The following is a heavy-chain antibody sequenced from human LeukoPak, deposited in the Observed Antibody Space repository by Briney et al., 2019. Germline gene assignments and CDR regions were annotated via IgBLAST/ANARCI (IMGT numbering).Heavy chain of an antibody. Sequence: GGSLRLSCAASGFTFSSYAMHWVRQAPGKGLEWVAVISYDGSNKYYADSVKGRFTISRDNSKNTLYLQMNSLRAEDTAVYYCARTRDSVRAVVIRLKNWFDPWGQGTLVTVSS. CDR2: ISYDGSNK. CDR1: GFTFSSYA. J-gene: IGHJ5*02. CDR3: ARTRDSVRAVVIRLKNWFDP. D-gene: IGHD3-22*01. V-gene: IGHV3-30-3*01.